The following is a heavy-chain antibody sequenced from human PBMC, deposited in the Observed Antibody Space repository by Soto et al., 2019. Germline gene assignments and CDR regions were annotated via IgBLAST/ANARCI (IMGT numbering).Heavy chain of an antibody. CDR3: ARQHPFFTDYFDY. CDR1: GGSITSSSYY. D-gene: IGHD3-3*02. V-gene: IGHV4-39*01. Sequence: SETLSLTCTVSGGSITSSSYYWGWIRQPPGKKLEWIGTIYYSGNTYYSPSLKSRVTMSVDTSKNQFSLNLRSATAPDTAVYYCARQHPFFTDYFDYWGQGTLVTVSS. J-gene: IGHJ4*02. CDR2: IYYSGNT.